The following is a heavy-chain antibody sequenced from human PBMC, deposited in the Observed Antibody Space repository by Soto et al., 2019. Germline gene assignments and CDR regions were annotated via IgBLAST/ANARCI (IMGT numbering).Heavy chain of an antibody. J-gene: IGHJ4*02. Sequence: TSETLSLTCTVSGGSISSGGYHWSWIRQHPGKGLEWIGYIYYSGSTYYNPSLKSRVTISVDTSKNQFSLKLSSVTAADTAVYYCACASPERLVFHYWGQGTLVTVSS. CDR3: ACASPERLVFHY. D-gene: IGHD6-6*01. CDR2: IYYSGST. V-gene: IGHV4-31*03. CDR1: GGSISSGGYH.